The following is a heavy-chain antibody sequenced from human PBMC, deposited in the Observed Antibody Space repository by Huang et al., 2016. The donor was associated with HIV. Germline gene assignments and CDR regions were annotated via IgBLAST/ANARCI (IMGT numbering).Heavy chain of an antibody. V-gene: IGHV3-74*01. J-gene: IGHJ4*02. CDR2: INSVGSSA. CDR3: VRDPRIQSWLNYFDY. Sequence: EVQLVESGGGLVQPGGSLRLSCAASGFTFSSYWMHWVRQAPGKGLIWCSRINSVGSSAGYADDVKGRFTISRDKAKNTLYLQMNSLRAEDTAVYYCVRDPRIQSWLNYFDYWGQGTLVSVSS. D-gene: IGHD3-22*01. CDR1: GFTFSSYW.